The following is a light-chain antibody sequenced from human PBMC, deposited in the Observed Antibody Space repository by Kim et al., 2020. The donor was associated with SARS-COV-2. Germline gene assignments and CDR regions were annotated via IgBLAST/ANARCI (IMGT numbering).Light chain of an antibody. Sequence: GQGVTLSSSGSRSTIGKNTANWFQHLPGTAPHLLISAYDQRASGIPDRFSGSKSGTSASLAISGLQSEDEADYYCAAWDHSLSSPVFGGGPQLTVL. J-gene: IGLJ3*02. CDR2: AYD. V-gene: IGLV1-44*01. CDR1: RSTIGKNT. CDR3: AAWDHSLSSPV.